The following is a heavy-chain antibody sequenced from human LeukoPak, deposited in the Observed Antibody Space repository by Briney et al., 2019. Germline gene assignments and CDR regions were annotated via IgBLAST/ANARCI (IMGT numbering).Heavy chain of an antibody. Sequence: SHTLSLTCAVSGDSFSSGGYSWTWIRHPPGKGLEGIGYIYHSGTTYYNPSLKSRVTISVDRSKNQFSLKLSSVTAADTAVYYCDRGVSVAGSLQHWGQGTLVTVSS. D-gene: IGHD6-19*01. J-gene: IGHJ1*01. V-gene: IGHV4-30-2*01. CDR3: DRGVSVAGSLQH. CDR2: IYHSGTT. CDR1: GDSFSSGGYS.